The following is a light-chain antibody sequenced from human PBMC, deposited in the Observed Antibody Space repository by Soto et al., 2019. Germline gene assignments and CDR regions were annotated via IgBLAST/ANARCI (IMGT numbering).Light chain of an antibody. CDR2: DTS. CDR1: QSLTCN. Sequence: EIILTQSPATLYVSPGERATLSCRASQSLTCNLAWYQQRPGQAPRLLIYDTSTRATDIPARFSGSGSGTEFTLTIASLQSEDFAVYYCQQYNHWPRMLSFGGGTRV. CDR3: QQYNHWPRMLS. J-gene: IGKJ4*01. V-gene: IGKV3-15*01.